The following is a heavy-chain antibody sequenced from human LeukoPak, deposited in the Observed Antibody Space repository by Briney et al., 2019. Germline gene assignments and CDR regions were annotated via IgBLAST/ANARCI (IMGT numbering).Heavy chain of an antibody. CDR2: INPSGGST. D-gene: IGHD2-2*03. Sequence: ASVKVSCKTSGYTFTSYSISWVRQAPGQGLEWMGIINPSGGSTSYAQKFQGRVTMTRDTSTSTVYMELSSLRSEDTAVYYCARDGLARGGMDVWGQGTTVTVSS. V-gene: IGHV1-46*01. CDR1: GYTFTSYS. J-gene: IGHJ6*02. CDR3: ARDGLARGGMDV.